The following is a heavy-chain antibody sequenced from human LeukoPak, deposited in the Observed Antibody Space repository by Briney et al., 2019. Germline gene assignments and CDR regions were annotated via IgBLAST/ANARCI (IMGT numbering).Heavy chain of an antibody. J-gene: IGHJ1*01. CDR3: AKEAIRISMVSQH. CDR2: ISESGGGT. D-gene: IGHD3-3*02. CDR1: GFIFSSYA. V-gene: IGHV3-23*01. Sequence: EGSLRLSCAASGFIFSSYAKSWVRQPPGKGLEWISSISESGGGTYYADSVKGRFTISRDNSKNTLYLQMSSLRAEDTAVYYCAKEAIRISMVSQHWGQGTLVTVSS.